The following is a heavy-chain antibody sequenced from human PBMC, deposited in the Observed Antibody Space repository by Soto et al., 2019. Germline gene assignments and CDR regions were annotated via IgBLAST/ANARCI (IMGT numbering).Heavy chain of an antibody. D-gene: IGHD3-3*01. Sequence: GGSLRLSCAASGFTFSRYAMHWVRQAPGKGLEWVAVISYDGSNKYYADSVKGRFTISRDNSKNTLYLQMNSLRAEDTAVYYFARILKFTILGVALNYYYSVMTSGAKGPRSPSP. CDR3: ARILKFTILGVALNYYYSVMTS. CDR2: ISYDGSNK. V-gene: IGHV3-30-3*01. CDR1: GFTFSRYA. J-gene: IGHJ6*02.